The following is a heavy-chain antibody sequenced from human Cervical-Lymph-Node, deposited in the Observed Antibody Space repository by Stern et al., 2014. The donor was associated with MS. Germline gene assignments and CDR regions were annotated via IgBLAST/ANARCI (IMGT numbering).Heavy chain of an antibody. D-gene: IGHD2-8*02. Sequence: QVQLQESGPGLVKPSETLSLTCAVSGDSISSYTHYWAWIRQPPGKGLEWIGSVYYSGATYYNPSLKSRVTIPVDKSKNHFPLGLTSGTAADTAVYYCAKHACTGAACPFDLWGQGTLVTVSS. CDR1: GDSISSYTHY. V-gene: IGHV4-39*01. CDR2: VYYSGAT. J-gene: IGHJ4*02. CDR3: AKHACTGAACPFDL.